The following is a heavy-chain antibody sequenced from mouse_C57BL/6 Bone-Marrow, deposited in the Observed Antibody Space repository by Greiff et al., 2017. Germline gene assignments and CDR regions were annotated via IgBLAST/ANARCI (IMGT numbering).Heavy chain of an antibody. V-gene: IGHV1-63*01. J-gene: IGHJ1*03. D-gene: IGHD1-1*01. Sequence: VQLQQPGAELVRPGTSVKMSCKASGYTFTNYWIGWAKQRPGHGLEWIGDIYPGGGYTNYNEKFKGKATLTADKSSSTAYMPFSSLTSEDSAIYYCARMAYYYGSSYWYFDVWGTGTTVTVSS. CDR1: GYTFTNYW. CDR2: IYPGGGYT. CDR3: ARMAYYYGSSYWYFDV.